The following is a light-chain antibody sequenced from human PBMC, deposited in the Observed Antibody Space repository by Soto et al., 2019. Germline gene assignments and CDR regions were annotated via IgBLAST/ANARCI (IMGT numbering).Light chain of an antibody. CDR3: GSYASGGAYV. V-gene: IGLV2-14*01. Sequence: QSVLTQPASVSGSPGQSITISCTGTSSDVGGYNAVSWYQQHPGKAPKLMIYDVSNRPSGASDRFSGPKSGNTASLTISGLQAEDEADYYCGSYASGGAYVFGTGTKVTVL. J-gene: IGLJ1*01. CDR2: DVS. CDR1: SSDVGGYNA.